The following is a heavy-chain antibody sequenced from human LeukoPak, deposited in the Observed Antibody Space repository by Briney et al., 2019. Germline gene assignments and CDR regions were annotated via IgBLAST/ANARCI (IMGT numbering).Heavy chain of an antibody. CDR1: GYTFTGYY. CDR2: FDPEDGET. CDR3: ATGTSGVGAIR. D-gene: IGHD1-26*01. J-gene: IGHJ4*02. V-gene: IGHV1-24*01. Sequence: GASVKVSCKASGYTFTGYYMHWVRQAPGKGLEWMGGFDPEDGETIYAQKFQGRVTMTEDTSTDTAYMELSSLRSEDTAVYYCATGTSGVGAIRWGQGTLVTVSS.